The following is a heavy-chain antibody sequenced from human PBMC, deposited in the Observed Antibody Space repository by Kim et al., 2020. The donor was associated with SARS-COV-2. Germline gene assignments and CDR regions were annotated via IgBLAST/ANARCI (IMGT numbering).Heavy chain of an antibody. Sequence: SETLSLTCTISDASISNYYLSWIRKPPRKGLEWNGYLYDTWSADYSPSFKSQVTISVDKTKNQFSLKVTSVTAADTAVYYCARTDGSGRFSSAMDVWGQGTSVIVSS. V-gene: IGHV4-59*01. CDR2: LYDTWSA. CDR3: ARTDGSGRFSSAMDV. CDR1: DASISNYY. J-gene: IGHJ6*02. D-gene: IGHD3-10*01.